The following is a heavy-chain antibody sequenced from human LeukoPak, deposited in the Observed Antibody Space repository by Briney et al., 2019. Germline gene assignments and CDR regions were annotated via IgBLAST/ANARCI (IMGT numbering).Heavy chain of an antibody. D-gene: IGHD3-3*01. CDR3: AREITLFGVVRSEKWFDP. Sequence: SATLSLTCTVSGGSISNYYWSWVRQPAGKGLEWIGHIYTSGSTNYNPSLKSRVTMSVDTSKNQFSLKLSSVTAADTAVYYCAREITLFGVVRSEKWFDPWGQGTLVTVSS. CDR2: IYTSGST. V-gene: IGHV4-4*07. J-gene: IGHJ5*02. CDR1: GGSISNYY.